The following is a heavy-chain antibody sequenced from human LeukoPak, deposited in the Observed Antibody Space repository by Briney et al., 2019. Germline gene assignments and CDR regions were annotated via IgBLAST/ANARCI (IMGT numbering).Heavy chain of an antibody. J-gene: IGHJ3*01. CDR3: ARDLGYDDFWSGYYTQYDAFDV. CDR1: GGSISGSNHF. D-gene: IGHD3-3*01. CDR2: IYYNGNT. V-gene: IGHV4-39*07. Sequence: SPSETLSLTCAVSGGSISGSNHFWGWIRQPPGKGLEWIGNIYYNGNTHYNPSLKSRVTISVDTSKNQFSLKLTSVTAADTAVYYCARDLGYDDFWSGYYTQYDAFDVWGQGTQLTVSS.